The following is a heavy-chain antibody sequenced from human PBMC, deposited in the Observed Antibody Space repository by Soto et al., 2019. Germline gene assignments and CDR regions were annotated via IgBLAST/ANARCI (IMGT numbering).Heavy chain of an antibody. CDR3: ARDLAAAAY. CDR2: INPLPTSGST. CDR1: GYIFTNYY. Sequence: ASVKVSCKASGYIFTNYYIHWVRQAPGQGLEWMAIINPLPTSGSTNYAQKFQGRVTVTRDTSTSTVYLELSSLRSDDTAVYYCARDLAAAAYWGQGTLVNVSS. V-gene: IGHV1-46*01. J-gene: IGHJ4*02. D-gene: IGHD6-13*01.